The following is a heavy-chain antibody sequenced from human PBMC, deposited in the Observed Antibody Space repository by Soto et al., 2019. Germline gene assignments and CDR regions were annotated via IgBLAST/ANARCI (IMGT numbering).Heavy chain of an antibody. CDR3: AVSGLNYYYYYSMDV. V-gene: IGHV1-18*01. Sequence: QVQLVQSGAEVKKPGASVKVSCKASGYTFSSYAISWVRQAPGQGLEWMGWISVYNGNTNYAQKFQGRVTMTTDTSTSTAYMELRSLRSDDTAVYYCAVSGLNYYYYYSMDVWGKGTTVTVSS. CDR2: ISVYNGNT. J-gene: IGHJ6*03. CDR1: GYTFSSYA. D-gene: IGHD3-3*02.